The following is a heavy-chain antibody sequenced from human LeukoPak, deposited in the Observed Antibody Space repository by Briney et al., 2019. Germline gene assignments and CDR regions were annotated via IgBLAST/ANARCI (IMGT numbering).Heavy chain of an antibody. Sequence: SQTLSLTCTVSGGSFSSGGYYWSWIRQHPGQGLEWIGYIFYSGTTYYNPSLKSRVIISVDASKNQFSLRLSSVTAAGTAVYYCARDLGGLGKIDYWGQGTLVTASS. CDR2: IFYSGTT. D-gene: IGHD7-27*01. V-gene: IGHV4-31*03. CDR3: ARDLGGLGKIDY. CDR1: GGSFSSGGYY. J-gene: IGHJ4*02.